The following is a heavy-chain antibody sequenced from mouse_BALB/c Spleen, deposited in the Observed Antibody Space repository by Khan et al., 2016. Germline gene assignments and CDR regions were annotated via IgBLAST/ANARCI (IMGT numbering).Heavy chain of an antibody. CDR1: GFTFSNYW. CDR3: TRGGYGY. Sequence: EVKLEESGGGLVQPGGSMKLSCVASGFTFSNYWMNWVRQSPEKGLEWVAEIRLKSNNYATHYAESVKGRFTISRDDSKSSVYLQMNNLRAEDTGIYYCTRGGYGYWGQGTTLTVSS. J-gene: IGHJ2*01. V-gene: IGHV6-6*02. CDR2: IRLKSNNYAT. D-gene: IGHD2-2*01.